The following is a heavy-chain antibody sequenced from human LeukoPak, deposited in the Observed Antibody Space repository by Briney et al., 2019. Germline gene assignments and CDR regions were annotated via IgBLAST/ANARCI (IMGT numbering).Heavy chain of an antibody. J-gene: IGHJ6*03. CDR1: RFTVSSNY. Sequence: PGGSLRLSCAASRFTVSSNYMSWVRQAPGKGLEWVSAISGSGGSTYYADSVKGRFTISRDNSKNTLYLQMNSLRAEDTAVYYCATGTAAGYYYYYMDVWGKGTTVTVSS. D-gene: IGHD6-13*01. V-gene: IGHV3-23*01. CDR3: ATGTAAGYYYYYMDV. CDR2: ISGSGGST.